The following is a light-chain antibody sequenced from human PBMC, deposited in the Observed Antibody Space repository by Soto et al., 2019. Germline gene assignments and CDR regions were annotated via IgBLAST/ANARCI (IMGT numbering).Light chain of an antibody. J-gene: IGKJ1*01. CDR1: QSISSY. CDR3: QQTYSIPST. Sequence: DIQMTQSPSSLSASVGDRVTITCRASQSISSYLNWYQQKPGKAPKLLIYAASSLQSGVPSRFSGSGSGTDFTLTISSLQHEDFETYFCQQTYSIPSTLDQGTKVDIK. CDR2: AAS. V-gene: IGKV1-39*01.